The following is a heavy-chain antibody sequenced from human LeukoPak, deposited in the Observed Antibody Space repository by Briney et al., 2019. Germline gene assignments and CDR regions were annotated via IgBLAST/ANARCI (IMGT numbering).Heavy chain of an antibody. CDR2: INPNSGGT. CDR1: GYTFTGYY. CDR3: ARCTYYYDSSGYDY. J-gene: IGHJ4*02. D-gene: IGHD3-22*01. V-gene: IGHV1-2*06. Sequence: ASVKVSCKASGYTFTGYYMHWVRQAPGQGLEWMGRINPNSGGTNYAQKFQGRVTMTRDTSISTAYMELSRLRSDDTAVYYCARCTYYYDSSGYDYWGQGTLVTVSS.